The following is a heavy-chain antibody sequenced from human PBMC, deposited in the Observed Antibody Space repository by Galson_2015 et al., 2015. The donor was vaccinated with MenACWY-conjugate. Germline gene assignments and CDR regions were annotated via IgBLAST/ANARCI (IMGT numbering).Heavy chain of an antibody. D-gene: IGHD2-2*01. Sequence: SLRLSCAASGFTFSSYWMHWVRQAPGKGLVWVSLTNSDGSRTSYADSVKGRFTISRDNAKNTLYLQMNSLRAEDTAVYYCAVYCSSTRCYGASGGYWGQGTLVTVSS. CDR3: AVYCSSTRCYGASGGY. CDR2: TNSDGSRT. V-gene: IGHV3-74*01. J-gene: IGHJ4*02. CDR1: GFTFSSYW.